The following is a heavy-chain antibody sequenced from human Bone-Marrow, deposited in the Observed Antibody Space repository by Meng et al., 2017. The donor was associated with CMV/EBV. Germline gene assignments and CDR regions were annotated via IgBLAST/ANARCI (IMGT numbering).Heavy chain of an antibody. Sequence: ASVKVSCKASGGTFSSYAISWVRQAPGQGLEWMGWINPNSGGTNYAQKFQGRVTMTRDTSISTAYMELSRLRSDDTAVYYCASFDCSSTSCYTGYYYYGMDVWAQGTTVTVSS. CDR1: GGTFSSYA. D-gene: IGHD2-2*02. J-gene: IGHJ6*02. CDR3: ASFDCSSTSCYTGYYYYGMDV. V-gene: IGHV1-2*02. CDR2: INPNSGGT.